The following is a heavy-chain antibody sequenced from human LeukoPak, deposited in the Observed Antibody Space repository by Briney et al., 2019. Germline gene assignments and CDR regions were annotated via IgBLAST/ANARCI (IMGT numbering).Heavy chain of an antibody. CDR2: ISSSSSYI. V-gene: IGHV3-21*01. J-gene: IGHJ4*02. CDR1: GFTFSTYG. CDR3: ARGPAKGFDY. Sequence: GGSLRLSCVASGFTFSTYGMTWVRQAPGKGLEWVSSISSSSSYIYYADSVKGRFTISRDNAKNSLYLQMNSLRAEDTAVYYCARGPAKGFDYWGQGTLVTVSS.